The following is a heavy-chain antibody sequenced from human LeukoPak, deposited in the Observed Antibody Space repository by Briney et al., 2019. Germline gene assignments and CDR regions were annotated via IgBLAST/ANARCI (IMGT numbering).Heavy chain of an antibody. CDR3: ASLDEWFFDY. CDR2: INPSGDFT. J-gene: IGHJ4*02. D-gene: IGHD3-3*01. V-gene: IGHV1-46*01. Sequence: ASVKVSCKASGYTFSIYHMHWVRQVPGQGLEWLGIINPSGDFTNYAQKFEGRVTMTRDMSTSTVYTELSSLMSEDTAVYYCASLDEWFFDYWGQGTLVTVSS. CDR1: GYTFSIYH.